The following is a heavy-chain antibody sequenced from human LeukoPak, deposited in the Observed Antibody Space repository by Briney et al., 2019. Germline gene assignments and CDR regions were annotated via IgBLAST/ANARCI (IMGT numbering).Heavy chain of an antibody. Sequence: GGSLRLSCAASGFSFSSYSMTWARQAPGKGLEWVSSISRSGDSTYYADSVKGRFTISRDNSKNIVYLQMDSLRVEDTALYYCANDLPRKVWFDSWGQGTLVIVSS. CDR1: GFSFSSYS. V-gene: IGHV3-23*01. CDR3: ANDLPRKVWFDS. J-gene: IGHJ5*01. CDR2: ISRSGDST.